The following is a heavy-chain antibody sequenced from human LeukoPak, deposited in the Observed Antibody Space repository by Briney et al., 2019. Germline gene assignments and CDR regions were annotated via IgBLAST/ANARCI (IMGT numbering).Heavy chain of an antibody. D-gene: IGHD3-3*01. CDR3: AKTHPYDFWSGYFGGVFDY. V-gene: IGHV3-23*01. Sequence: GGSLGLSCAASGFTFSSYAMSWVRQAPGKGLEWVSAISGSGGSTYYADSVKGRFTISRDNSKNTLYLQMNSLRAEDTAVYYCAKTHPYDFWSGYFGGVFDYWGQGTLVTGSS. CDR2: ISGSGGST. CDR1: GFTFSSYA. J-gene: IGHJ4*02.